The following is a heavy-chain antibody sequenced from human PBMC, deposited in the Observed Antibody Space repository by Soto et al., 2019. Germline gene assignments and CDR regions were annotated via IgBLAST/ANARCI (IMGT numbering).Heavy chain of an antibody. D-gene: IGHD2-15*01. V-gene: IGHV1-18*04. J-gene: IGHJ4*02. CDR2: ISANNGNT. CDR1: GYTFRSHG. CDR3: ARGGGYCSGGNCYSLDS. Sequence: QAQLVQSGAEVKKPGASVKVSCKASGYTFRSHGITWVRQAPGQGLEWMGWISANNGNTNYARKLQGRDNMTTDTSTSTGYMEVRSLKSDDTAVYYCARGGGYCSGGNCYSLDSWGQGTLVSVSS.